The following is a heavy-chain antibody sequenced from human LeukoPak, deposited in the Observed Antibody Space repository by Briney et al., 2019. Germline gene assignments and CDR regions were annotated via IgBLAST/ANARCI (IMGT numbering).Heavy chain of an antibody. CDR3: AKPLLKWGTVLRYFDWLPSPLDY. J-gene: IGHJ4*02. V-gene: IGHV3-30*02. CDR2: IRYDGSNK. D-gene: IGHD3-9*01. Sequence: GGSLRLSCAASGFTFSSYGMHWVRQAPGKGLEWVAFIRYDGSNKYYADSVKGRFTISRDNSKNTLYLQMNSLRAEDTAVYYCAKPLLKWGTVLRYFDWLPSPLDYWGQGTLVTVSS. CDR1: GFTFSSYG.